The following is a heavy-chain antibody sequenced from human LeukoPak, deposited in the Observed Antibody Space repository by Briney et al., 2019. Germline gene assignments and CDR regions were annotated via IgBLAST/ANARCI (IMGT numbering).Heavy chain of an antibody. J-gene: IGHJ5*02. CDR3: ARGGGSGYYTPQKWFDP. V-gene: IGHV3-21*01. CDR1: GFTFSSNT. Sequence: GGSLRLSCAASGFTFSSNTMNWVRQAPGKGLEWVSGITSRGDYIYYVGSVKGRFTISRDNAKNSLYLQMNSLRAEDTAVYYCARGGGSGYYTPQKWFDPWGQGTLVTVSS. CDR2: ITSRGDYI. D-gene: IGHD3-3*01.